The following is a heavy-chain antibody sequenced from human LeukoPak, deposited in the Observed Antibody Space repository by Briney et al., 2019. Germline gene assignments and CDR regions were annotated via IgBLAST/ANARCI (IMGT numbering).Heavy chain of an antibody. CDR2: ISSSGSTI. V-gene: IGHV3-48*03. CDR3: AKGRASFDY. CDR1: GFIFSSYE. J-gene: IGHJ4*02. D-gene: IGHD3-10*01. Sequence: GGSLRLSCAASGFIFSSYEMNWVRQAPGKGLEWVSYISSSGSTIYYADSLKGRFTISRDNAKNSLYLQMNSLRAEDTAVYYCAKGRASFDYWGQGTLVTVSS.